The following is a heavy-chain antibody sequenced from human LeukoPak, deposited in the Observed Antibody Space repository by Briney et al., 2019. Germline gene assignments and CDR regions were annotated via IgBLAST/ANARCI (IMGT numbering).Heavy chain of an antibody. CDR3: ARHYYGSGSSGQNDY. Sequence: GASIEFCSEAAGSCFSSYWNGGGRPMPGRGVGRRGMIYPADSDTRYSPSFQGQVTISADKSISTAYLQWSSLKASDTAMYYCARHYYGSGSSGQNDYWGQGTLVTVSS. J-gene: IGHJ4*02. CDR2: IYPADSDT. CDR1: GSCFSSYW. V-gene: IGHV5-51*01. D-gene: IGHD3-10*01.